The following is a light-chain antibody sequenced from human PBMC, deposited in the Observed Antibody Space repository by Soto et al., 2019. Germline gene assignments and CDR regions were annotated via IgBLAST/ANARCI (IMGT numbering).Light chain of an antibody. V-gene: IGLV2-8*01. CDR3: SSYVGNNNLF. CDR1: SSDYNY. CDR2: EVT. J-gene: IGLJ2*01. Sequence: QSALTQPPSASGSPGQSVTISCTGISSDYNYVSWYQQYPGKVPKLMIYEVTKRPSGVPDRFSGSRSGNTASLTVSGLQAEDEADYYCSSYVGNNNLFFGGATKLTVL.